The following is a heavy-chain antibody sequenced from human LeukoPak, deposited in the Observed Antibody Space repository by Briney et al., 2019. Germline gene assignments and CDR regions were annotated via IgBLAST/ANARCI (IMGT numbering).Heavy chain of an antibody. CDR2: IYYSGST. Sequence: SETLSLTCTDSGGSISSSSYYWGWIRQPPGKGLEWIGSIYYSGSTYYNPSLKSRVTISVDTSKNQFSLKLSSVTAADTAVYYCARHPRWLQLGGFDYWGQGTLVTVSS. CDR3: ARHPRWLQLGGFDY. V-gene: IGHV4-39*01. CDR1: GGSISSSSYY. D-gene: IGHD5-24*01. J-gene: IGHJ4*02.